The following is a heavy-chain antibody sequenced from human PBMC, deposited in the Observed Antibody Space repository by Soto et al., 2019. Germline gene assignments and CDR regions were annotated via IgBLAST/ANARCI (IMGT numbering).Heavy chain of an antibody. CDR2: IYPGDSDT. J-gene: IGHJ6*02. Sequence: PXASLKISCKGCGYTFTNYGIGWVRQMPGKGLEWMGIIYPGDSDTKYNPSFQGQVTISADKSITTTYLQWSSLKASDTAIYYCAASIFYYGMDVWGQGTTVTGSS. V-gene: IGHV5-51*01. CDR3: AASIFYYGMDV. CDR1: GYTFTNYG.